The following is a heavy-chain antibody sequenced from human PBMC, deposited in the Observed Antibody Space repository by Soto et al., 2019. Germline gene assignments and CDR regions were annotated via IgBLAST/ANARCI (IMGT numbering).Heavy chain of an antibody. J-gene: IGHJ6*02. V-gene: IGHV4-30-4*01. Sequence: PSETLSLTCTVSGGSISSGDYYWSWIRQPPGKGLEWIGYIYYSGSTYYNPSLESRVTISVDTSKNQFSLKLSSVTAADTAVYYCARDPLLLRFLEWFPPSDIYGMDVWGQGTTVTVSS. CDR2: IYYSGST. CDR1: GGSISSGDYY. D-gene: IGHD3-3*01. CDR3: ARDPLLLRFLEWFPPSDIYGMDV.